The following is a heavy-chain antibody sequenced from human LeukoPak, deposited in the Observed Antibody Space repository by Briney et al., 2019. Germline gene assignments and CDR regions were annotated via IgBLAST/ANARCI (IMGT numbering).Heavy chain of an antibody. CDR2: LKWDGSET. Sequence: GGSLRLSCVASEFTVSNHWMTWVRQAPGKGLEWVANLKWDGSETYYVDSVKGRFTISRDTAKNSLYLQMNSLRVEDTAVYYCARGGAAAARKRGIDYWGQGTLVTVSS. V-gene: IGHV3-7*01. D-gene: IGHD6-13*01. CDR1: EFTVSNHW. CDR3: ARGGAAAARKRGIDY. J-gene: IGHJ4*02.